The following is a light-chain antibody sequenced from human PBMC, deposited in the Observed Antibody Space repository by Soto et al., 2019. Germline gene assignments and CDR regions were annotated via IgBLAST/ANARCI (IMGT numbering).Light chain of an antibody. CDR3: HQRYNWPRVT. CDR1: QSVSNS. V-gene: IGKV3-11*01. J-gene: IGKJ5*01. CDR2: DVS. Sequence: EVVLTQSPATMSVSPGETATLSCRASQSVSNSLAWYQQKPGQPPRLLIYDVSNRATGIPARFSGSGSGTDFTLTITSLEPEDFAVYFCHQRYNWPRVTFGQGTRLEIK.